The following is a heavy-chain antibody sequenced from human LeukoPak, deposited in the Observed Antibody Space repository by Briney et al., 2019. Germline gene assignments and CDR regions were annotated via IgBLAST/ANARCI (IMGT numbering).Heavy chain of an antibody. CDR2: IYYSGST. CDR1: GGSISSYY. D-gene: IGHD6-6*01. CDR3: ARDSSSRGPFDY. Sequence: SETLSLTCTVSGGSISSYYWSWIRQPPGKGLEWLGYIYYSGSTNYNPSLKSRVTISVDTSKNQFSLKLSSVTAADTAVYYCARDSSSRGPFDYWGQGTLVTVSS. V-gene: IGHV4-59*01. J-gene: IGHJ4*02.